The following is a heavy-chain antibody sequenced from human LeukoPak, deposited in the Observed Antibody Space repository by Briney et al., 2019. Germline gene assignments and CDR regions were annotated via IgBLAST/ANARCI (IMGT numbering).Heavy chain of an antibody. CDR1: GYTFTGYY. V-gene: IGHV1-2*02. Sequence: ASVKVSCKASGYTFTGYYMHWVRQAPGQGLEWMGWMNPNSGGTNYAQKFQGRVTMTRDTSISTAYMELSRLRSDDTAVYYCARIWYSDVVPAVRNWFDPWGQGTLVTVSS. CDR2: MNPNSGGT. D-gene: IGHD2-2*01. J-gene: IGHJ5*02. CDR3: ARIWYSDVVPAVRNWFDP.